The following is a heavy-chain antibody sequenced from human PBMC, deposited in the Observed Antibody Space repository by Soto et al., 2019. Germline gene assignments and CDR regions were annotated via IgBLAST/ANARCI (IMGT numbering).Heavy chain of an antibody. J-gene: IGHJ5*02. V-gene: IGHV3-49*03. Sequence: PGGSLRLSCAGSGFTFGDSYMSWLRQAPGKGLEWVGFIRNTPYGGTTDYAASVRGRFTISRDDSESIAYLQMNSLKTEDSGVYYCSRGSFGYYGPWGPGTLVTVSS. D-gene: IGHD2-2*03. CDR2: IRNTPYGGTT. CDR1: GFTFGDSY. CDR3: SRGSFGYYGP.